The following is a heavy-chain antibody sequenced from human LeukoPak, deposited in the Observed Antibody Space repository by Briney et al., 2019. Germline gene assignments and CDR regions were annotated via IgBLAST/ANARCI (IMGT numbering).Heavy chain of an antibody. D-gene: IGHD6-13*01. CDR2: IYYSGST. J-gene: IGHJ5*02. CDR3: ARHDGPRVYSEFDP. CDR1: GGSISSSSDY. V-gene: IGHV4-39*01. Sequence: SETLSLTCTVSGGSISSSSDYWGWIRQPPGRGLEWIGSIYYSGSTYNNPSLKSRVTISVDTSKNQFSLKLSSVTAADTAVYYCARHDGPRVYSEFDPWGQGTLVTVSS.